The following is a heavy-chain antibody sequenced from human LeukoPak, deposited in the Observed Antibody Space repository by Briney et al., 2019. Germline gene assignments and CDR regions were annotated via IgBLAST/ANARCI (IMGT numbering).Heavy chain of an antibody. D-gene: IGHD3-3*01. Sequence: SETLSLSCAVSGYSISNGYYWDWIRQPPGKGLEWIGSSYHSGSTYYNPSLKSRVTISVDTSKNQFSLKLSSVTAADTAAYYCARGARITICEGSIDYWSQGSLATVSS. CDR2: SYHSGST. CDR3: ARGARITICEGSIDY. CDR1: GYSISNGYY. J-gene: IGHJ4*02. V-gene: IGHV4-38-2*01.